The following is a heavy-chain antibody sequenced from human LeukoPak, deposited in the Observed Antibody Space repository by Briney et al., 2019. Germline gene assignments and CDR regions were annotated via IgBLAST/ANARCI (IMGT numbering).Heavy chain of an antibody. CDR2: ISYDGSNK. Sequence: GGSLRLSCAGSGFTFSIYAMHWVRQAPGKGLEWVAVISYDGSNKYYADSVKGRFTISSDNSKNTLYLQMNSLRAEDTAVYYCARGQYYYDTSGYYADYWGQGTLVTVSS. CDR3: ARGQYYYDTSGYYADY. J-gene: IGHJ4*02. V-gene: IGHV3-30-3*01. D-gene: IGHD3-22*01. CDR1: GFTFSIYA.